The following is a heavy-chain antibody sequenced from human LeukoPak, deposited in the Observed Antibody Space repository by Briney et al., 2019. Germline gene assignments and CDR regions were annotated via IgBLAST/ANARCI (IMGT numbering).Heavy chain of an antibody. CDR3: ATGENGLDI. CDR2: MNPNSGNT. CDR1: GYTFTSHD. Sequence: ASVKVSCKASGYTFTSHDINWVRQATGQGLEWMGWMNPNSGNTGYAQKFQGRVTMTRNTSINTAYMELSSLKSEDTAVYYCATGENGLDIWGQGTMVTVSS. J-gene: IGHJ3*02. V-gene: IGHV1-8*01. D-gene: IGHD1-14*01.